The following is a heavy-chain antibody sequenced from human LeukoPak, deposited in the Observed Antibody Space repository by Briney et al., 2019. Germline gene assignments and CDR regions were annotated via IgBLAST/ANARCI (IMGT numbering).Heavy chain of an antibody. V-gene: IGHV4-30-4*08. CDR1: GGSISSGDYY. CDR3: ASCRYYYDSSGYYSREFDY. D-gene: IGHD3-22*01. J-gene: IGHJ4*02. CDR2: IYYRGRT. Sequence: SETLSLTCTVSGGSISSGDYYWSWIRQPPGKGLEWIGYIYYRGRTYYNPSLKSRVTISVHTSKNQFSLTLSSVTAADTAVYYCASCRYYYDSSGYYSREFDYWGQGTLVTVSS.